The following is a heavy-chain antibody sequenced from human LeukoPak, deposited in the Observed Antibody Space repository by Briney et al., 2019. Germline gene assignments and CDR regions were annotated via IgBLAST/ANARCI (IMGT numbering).Heavy chain of an antibody. CDR1: GYSISSGYY. J-gene: IGHJ4*02. D-gene: IGHD5-18*01. V-gene: IGHV4-38-2*01. CDR2: IYHSGST. CDR3: ARHGIQLWYQFDY. Sequence: SETLSLTRAVSGYSISSGYYWGWIRQPPGKGLEWIGSIYHSGSTYYNPSLKSRVTISVDTSKNQFSLKLSSVTAADTAVYYCARHGIQLWYQFDYWGQGALVTVSS.